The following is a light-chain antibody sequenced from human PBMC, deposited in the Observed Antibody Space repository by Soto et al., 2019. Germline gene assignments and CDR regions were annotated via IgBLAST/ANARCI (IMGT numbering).Light chain of an antibody. CDR2: GAS. CDR1: QDITNS. J-gene: IGKJ5*01. V-gene: IGKV1-33*01. Sequence: DLQMTGWASFLFASVGDRFTITCQASQDITNSLNWYQQKKGKAPKXXIYGASNLETGVPPRCSGSGYGTDFNFTVSTLQTEDIATFYCQQYDNRPRNFGQGTRLEIK. CDR3: QQYDNRPRN.